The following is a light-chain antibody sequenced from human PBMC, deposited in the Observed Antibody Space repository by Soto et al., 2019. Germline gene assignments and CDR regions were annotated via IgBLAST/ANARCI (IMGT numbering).Light chain of an antibody. Sequence: EIVLTQFPATLSLSPGERATLSCRASQSVSSSLAWYQQKPGQAPRLLIFDASNRATGIPARFSGSGSGTDFTLSISSLEPEDFAFYYWQQRGNWRTFGQGTKVEIK. J-gene: IGKJ1*01. CDR2: DAS. V-gene: IGKV3-11*01. CDR3: QQRGNWRT. CDR1: QSVSSS.